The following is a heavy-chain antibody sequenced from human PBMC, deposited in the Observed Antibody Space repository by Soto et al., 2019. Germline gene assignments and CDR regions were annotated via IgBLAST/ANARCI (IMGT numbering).Heavy chain of an antibody. CDR2: IYISENT. CDR3: ARGVGRSSWTSFDS. V-gene: IGHV4-4*07. CDR1: GCSIRSDY. J-gene: IGHJ4*02. Sequence: SETLSLTCPVSGCSIRSDYWSWIRQPAGKGLEWIGRIYISENTHYNPSLRSRVSMSLDTSKNQLSLNLSSVTAADTAVYYCARGVGRSSWTSFDSWGQGTLVTVPS. D-gene: IGHD6-13*01.